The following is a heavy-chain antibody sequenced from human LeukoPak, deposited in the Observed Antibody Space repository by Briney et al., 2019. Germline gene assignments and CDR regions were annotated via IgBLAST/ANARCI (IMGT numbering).Heavy chain of an antibody. Sequence: PGRSLRLSCAASGFIFSHYGMHWVRQAPGKGLEWVAVIWHDGSSKYYADSVKGRFTISRDNSENTVYLQMNSLRAEDTAVYYCAQDAQRGFDYSNSLEYWGQGDLVTVSS. J-gene: IGHJ4*02. D-gene: IGHD4-11*01. CDR2: IWHDGSSK. CDR3: AQDAQRGFDYSNSLEY. V-gene: IGHV3-33*06. CDR1: GFIFSHYG.